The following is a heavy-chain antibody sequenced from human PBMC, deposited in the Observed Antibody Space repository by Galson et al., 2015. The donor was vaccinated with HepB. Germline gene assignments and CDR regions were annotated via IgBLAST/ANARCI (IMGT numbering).Heavy chain of an antibody. CDR3: ATGGECSGGSCHEGH. CDR1: GGTFSSYA. CDR2: IIPIFGRG. D-gene: IGHD2-15*01. J-gene: IGHJ4*02. V-gene: IGHV1-69*06. Sequence: SVKVSCKASGGTFSSYAISWVRQAPGQGLEWMGGIIPIFGRGNYARKFQSRVTITADKLTSTTYMELRSLRSEDTAVYYCATGGECSGGSCHEGHWGQGTLVTVSS.